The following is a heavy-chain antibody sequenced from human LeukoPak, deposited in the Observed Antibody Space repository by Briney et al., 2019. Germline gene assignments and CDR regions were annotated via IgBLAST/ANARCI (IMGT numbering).Heavy chain of an antibody. J-gene: IGHJ4*02. CDR3: ARDLSSRRLDY. V-gene: IGHV3-48*01. Sequence: PGGSLRLSCAASGFTFSSYSMNWVRQAPGKGLEWVSYISSSSSTIYYADSVKGRFTISGDNSKNTLYLQMNSLRVEDTAVYYCARDLSSRRLDYWGQGTLVTVSS. CDR1: GFTFSSYS. D-gene: IGHD5/OR15-5a*01. CDR2: ISSSSSTI.